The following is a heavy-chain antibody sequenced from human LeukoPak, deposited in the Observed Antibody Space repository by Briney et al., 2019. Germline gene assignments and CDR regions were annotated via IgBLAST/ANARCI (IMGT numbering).Heavy chain of an antibody. J-gene: IGHJ4*02. V-gene: IGHV3-23*01. CDR1: GFVFREND. CDR2: IRGYDGYT. Sequence: PGGSLRLSCAASGFVFRENDMNWVRQAPGKGLEWVSGIRGYDGYTDYADSVRGRFTISGDNSRDTLFLEMNNLRIEDTAIYYCAKNFSMMVFWGPGTQVTVSS. CDR3: AKNFSMMVF. D-gene: IGHD3-22*01.